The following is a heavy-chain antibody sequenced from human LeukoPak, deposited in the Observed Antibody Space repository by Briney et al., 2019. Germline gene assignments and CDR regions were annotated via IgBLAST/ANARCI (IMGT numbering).Heavy chain of an antibody. CDR1: GFTFDDYA. J-gene: IGHJ6*03. D-gene: IGHD2/OR15-2a*01. CDR3: AKDAYGGATFFYYMDV. CDR2: ISWNSGNI. V-gene: IGHV3-9*01. Sequence: GGSLRLSCAGSGFTFDDYAMHWVRQTPGKGLEWVSGISWNSGNIAYADFVGGRFTISRDNANNSLSLQMNSLSDEVTAAYYCAKDAYGGATFFYYMDVWGKGTTVTVSS.